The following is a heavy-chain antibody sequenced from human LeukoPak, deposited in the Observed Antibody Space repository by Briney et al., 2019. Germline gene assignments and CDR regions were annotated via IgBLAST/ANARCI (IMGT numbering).Heavy chain of an antibody. Sequence: ASVKVSCKASGYTFTSYGISWVRQAPGQGLEWMGWISAYNGNTNYAQKLQGRVTMTTDTSTSTAYMELRSLRSDDTAVYYCARGEDWKYPYYYYGMDVWGQGTTVTVSS. CDR3: ARGEDWKYPYYYYGMDV. V-gene: IGHV1-18*01. CDR2: ISAYNGNT. D-gene: IGHD1-7*01. CDR1: GYTFTSYG. J-gene: IGHJ6*02.